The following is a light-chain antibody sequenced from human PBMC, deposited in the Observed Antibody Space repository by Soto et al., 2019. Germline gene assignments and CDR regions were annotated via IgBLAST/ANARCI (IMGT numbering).Light chain of an antibody. CDR2: AAS. Sequence: DIQMTQSPSSLSASVGDRVTITCRASQGISNYLAWYQQKPGKVPKLLIYAASTLHSGVPSRLSGSGSGTDFTLTISSLQPEDVATYYCQKYNSAPPFTFGPGTKVDIK. CDR1: QGISNY. CDR3: QKYNSAPPFT. V-gene: IGKV1-27*01. J-gene: IGKJ3*01.